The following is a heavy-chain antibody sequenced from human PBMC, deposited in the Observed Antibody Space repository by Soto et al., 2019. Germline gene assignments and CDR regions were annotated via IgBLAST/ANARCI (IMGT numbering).Heavy chain of an antibody. Sequence: QVQLQQWGAGLLKPSETLSLTCAVYGGSFSGYYWSWIRQPPGKGLEWIGEINHSGSTNYNPSLKSRITISVDTSKNQFSLKLSSVTAADTAVYYCARERRVTYVFWSPMSGGMDVWGQGTTVTVSS. CDR1: GGSFSGYY. V-gene: IGHV4-34*01. CDR3: ARERRVTYVFWSPMSGGMDV. D-gene: IGHD3-3*01. J-gene: IGHJ6*02. CDR2: INHSGST.